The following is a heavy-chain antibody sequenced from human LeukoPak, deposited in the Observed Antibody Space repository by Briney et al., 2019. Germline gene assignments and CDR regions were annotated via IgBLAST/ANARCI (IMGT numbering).Heavy chain of an antibody. J-gene: IGHJ5*02. D-gene: IGHD6-19*01. V-gene: IGHV4-4*07. CDR2: IYTSGST. Sequence: PSETLSLTCTVSGGSLSSYYWNWIRQPAGKGLEWIGRIYTSGSTNYNPSLKSRVTMSVDTSKNQFSLKLSSVTAADTAVYYCAGDYEQWLTWFDPWGQGTLVTVSS. CDR3: AGDYEQWLTWFDP. CDR1: GGSLSSYY.